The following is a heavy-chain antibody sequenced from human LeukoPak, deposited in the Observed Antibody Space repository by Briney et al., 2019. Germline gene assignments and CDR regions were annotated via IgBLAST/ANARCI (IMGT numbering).Heavy chain of an antibody. Sequence: GGSLRLSCAASGFTFTTYAMSWVRQTPGKGLEWVSTISSSGGSTYYAVSVKGRFPISRDNSKNTLYLQMNSLRAEDTAVYYCARDEPTRNPYSGYAVDYWGQGALVTVSS. CDR1: GFTFTTYA. D-gene: IGHD5-12*01. V-gene: IGHV3-23*01. CDR2: ISSSGGST. J-gene: IGHJ4*02. CDR3: ARDEPTRNPYSGYAVDY.